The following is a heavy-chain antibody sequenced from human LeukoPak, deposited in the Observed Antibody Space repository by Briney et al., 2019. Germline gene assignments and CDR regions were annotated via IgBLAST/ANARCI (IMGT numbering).Heavy chain of an antibody. CDR1: GGSISSYY. CDR2: IYYSGST. CDR3: ANSPRGTEYFHH. Sequence: TSETLSLTCTVSGGSISSYYWSWIRQPPGKGLEWIAYIYYSGSTNYNPSLKSRVTISGDTSKNQFSLKLSSVTAADTAVYYCANSPRGTEYFHHWGQGTLVTVSS. D-gene: IGHD4-23*01. J-gene: IGHJ1*01. V-gene: IGHV4-59*08.